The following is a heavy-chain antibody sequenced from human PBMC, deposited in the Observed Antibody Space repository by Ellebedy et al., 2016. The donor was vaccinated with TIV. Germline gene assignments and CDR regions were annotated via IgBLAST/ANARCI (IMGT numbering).Heavy chain of an antibody. CDR1: GYSISSGYY. V-gene: IGHV4-38-2*02. CDR2: IYHSGST. Sequence: SETLSLXCTVSGYSISSGYYWGWIRQPPGKGLEWIGSIYHSGSTYYNPSLKSRVTISVDTSKNQFSLKLSSVTAADTAVYYCARDYDSTSYFDYWGQGTLVTVSS. CDR3: ARDYDSTSYFDY. J-gene: IGHJ4*02. D-gene: IGHD3-22*01.